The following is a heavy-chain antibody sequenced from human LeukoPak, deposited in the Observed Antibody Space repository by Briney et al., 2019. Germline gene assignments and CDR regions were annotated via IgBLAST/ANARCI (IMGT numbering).Heavy chain of an antibody. CDR3: ARRTWRDYYDSSGYPFDY. CDR1: GFTFSSYW. J-gene: IGHJ4*02. V-gene: IGHV3-7*01. Sequence: GGSLRLSCAASGFTFSSYWMSWVRQAPAKGLEWVANIKQDGSEKYYVDSVKGRFTISRDNAKNSLYLQMNSLRAEDTAVYYCARRTWRDYYDSSGYPFDYWGQGTLVTVSS. CDR2: IKQDGSEK. D-gene: IGHD3-22*01.